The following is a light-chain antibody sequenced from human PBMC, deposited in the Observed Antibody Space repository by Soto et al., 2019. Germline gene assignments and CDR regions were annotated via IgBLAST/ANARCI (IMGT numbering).Light chain of an antibody. J-gene: IGKJ5*01. CDR1: QNINNY. CDR2: DAS. CDR3: QQYENLPT. Sequence: DIQMTQSPSSLSASVGDRVTITCQASQNINNYLTWYQQKPGRAPKLLIYDASNVEAGVPSRFRGSGSGTDFTFNISRLQHEDIATYYCQQYENLPTFGQGTRLEIK. V-gene: IGKV1-33*01.